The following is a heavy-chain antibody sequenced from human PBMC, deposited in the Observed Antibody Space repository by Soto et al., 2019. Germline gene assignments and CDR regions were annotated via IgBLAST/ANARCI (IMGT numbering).Heavy chain of an antibody. Sequence: PSQTLSLTCAISGYSVSSNSAAWNWIRQSPSRGLEWLGRTYYRSKWYNDYAVSVKSRITINPDTSKNQFSLQLNSVTPEDTAVYYCASELIPLVPVGAAIGYWGQGTLVTVSS. V-gene: IGHV6-1*01. CDR1: GYSVSSNSAA. D-gene: IGHD1-26*01. CDR2: TYYRSKWYN. J-gene: IGHJ4*02. CDR3: ASELIPLVPVGAAIGY.